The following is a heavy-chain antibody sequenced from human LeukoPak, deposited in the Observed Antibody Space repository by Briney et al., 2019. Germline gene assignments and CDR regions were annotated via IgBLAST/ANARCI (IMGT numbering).Heavy chain of an antibody. J-gene: IGHJ4*02. V-gene: IGHV4-59*08. Sequence: SETLSLTCTVSGGSISSYYWSWIRQPPGKGLEWIGYIYYIGSTNYNPSLKSRVTISVDTSKNQFSLKLSSVAAAATAVYSCARLARDRFDYWGQGTLVTVSS. CDR3: ARLARDRFDY. CDR2: IYYIGST. CDR1: GGSISSYY.